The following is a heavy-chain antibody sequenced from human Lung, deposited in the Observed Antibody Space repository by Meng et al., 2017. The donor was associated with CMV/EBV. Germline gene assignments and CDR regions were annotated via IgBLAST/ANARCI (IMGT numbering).Heavy chain of an antibody. Sequence: YTYNGYYMHWGRQAHGQGLEWMGWINPNNGGTNYAQKFQGRVTMTRDTSISTAYMELSRLRSDDTAVYYCARVDCSSTSCTLSFDPWGQGTLVTVSS. V-gene: IGHV1-2*02. CDR2: INPNNGGT. D-gene: IGHD2-2*01. CDR1: YTYNGYY. J-gene: IGHJ5*02. CDR3: ARVDCSSTSCTLSFDP.